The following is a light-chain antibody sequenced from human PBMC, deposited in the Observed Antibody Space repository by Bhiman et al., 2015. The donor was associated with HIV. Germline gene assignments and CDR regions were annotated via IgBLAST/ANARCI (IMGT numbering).Light chain of an antibody. CDR1: KLGGKF. J-gene: IGLJ2*01. CDR2: QNN. V-gene: IGLV3-1*01. CDR3: QTWDNYTPVI. Sequence: SYDLTQPTSVSVSPGQTAGISCSGDKLGGKFTSWYQLKPGQSPVLVIYQNNKRPSGIPERFSGSASGNTATLTISGTQAMDEADYYCQTWDNYTPVIFGGGTKLSVL.